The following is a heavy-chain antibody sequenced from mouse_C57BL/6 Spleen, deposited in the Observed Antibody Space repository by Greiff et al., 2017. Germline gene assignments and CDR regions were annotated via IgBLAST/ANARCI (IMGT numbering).Heavy chain of an antibody. Sequence: QVQLQQPGAELVRPGSSVKLSCKASGYTFTSYWMHWVKQRPIQGLEWIGNIDPSDSETHYNQKFKDKDTLTVDKSSSTAYMQLSSLTSEDSAVYYCARDYYGSSYPYYAMDYWGQGTSVTVSS. V-gene: IGHV1-52*01. D-gene: IGHD1-1*01. J-gene: IGHJ4*01. CDR1: GYTFTSYW. CDR3: ARDYYGSSYPYYAMDY. CDR2: IDPSDSET.